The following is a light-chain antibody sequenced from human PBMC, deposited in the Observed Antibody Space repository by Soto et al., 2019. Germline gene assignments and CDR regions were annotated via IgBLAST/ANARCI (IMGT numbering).Light chain of an antibody. CDR2: GAS. CDR1: QSVSST. CDR3: QRYTIWPWE. Sequence: EMGMSQARDSLVVCKGERATLFCRASQSVSSTVAWYQQKPGQAPRLLIYGASTRATGIPARFSGSESGTEFTLTISILQSEDFAVYYCQRYTIWPWEFGQGTKGDIK. J-gene: IGKJ1*01. V-gene: IGKV3-15*01.